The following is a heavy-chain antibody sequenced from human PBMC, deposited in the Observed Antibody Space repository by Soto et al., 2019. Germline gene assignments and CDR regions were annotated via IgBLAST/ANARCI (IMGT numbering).Heavy chain of an antibody. Sequence: GGSLRLSCAASGFTFSSYWMSWVRQAPGKGLEWVANIKQDGSEKYYVDSVKGRFTISRDNAKNSLYLQMNSLRAEDTAVYYCASAGSRLTPYYFDYWGQGTLVT. J-gene: IGHJ4*02. V-gene: IGHV3-7*01. CDR1: GFTFSSYW. CDR3: ASAGSRLTPYYFDY. D-gene: IGHD3-16*01. CDR2: IKQDGSEK.